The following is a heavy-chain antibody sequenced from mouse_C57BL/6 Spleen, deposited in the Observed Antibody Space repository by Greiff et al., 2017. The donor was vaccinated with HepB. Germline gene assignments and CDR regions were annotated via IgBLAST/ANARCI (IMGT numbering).Heavy chain of an antibody. CDR2: IDPSDSYT. J-gene: IGHJ4*01. CDR3: ARYDYDEGMDY. V-gene: IGHV1-50*01. CDR1: GYTFTSYW. D-gene: IGHD2-4*01. Sequence: VQLQQPGAELVKPGASVKLSCKASGYTFTSYWMQWVKQRPGQGLEWIGEIDPSDSYTNYHQKFKGKATLTVDTSSSTAYMQLSSLTSEDSAVYYCARYDYDEGMDYWGQGTSVTVSS.